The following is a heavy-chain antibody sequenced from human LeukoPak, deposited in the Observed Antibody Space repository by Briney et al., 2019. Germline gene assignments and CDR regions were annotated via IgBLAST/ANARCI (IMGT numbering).Heavy chain of an antibody. J-gene: IGHJ4*02. D-gene: IGHD6-13*01. CDR2: IYYSGST. V-gene: IGHV4-31*03. CDR3: ARALTIAAVAYFDY. Sequence: SETLSLTCTVSGGSISSGGYYWSWIRQHPGKGLEWIGYIYYSGSTYYNPSLKSRVTISVDTSKNQFSLKLSSVTAADTAVYYCARALTIAAVAYFDYWGQGTLVTVSS. CDR1: GGSISSGGYY.